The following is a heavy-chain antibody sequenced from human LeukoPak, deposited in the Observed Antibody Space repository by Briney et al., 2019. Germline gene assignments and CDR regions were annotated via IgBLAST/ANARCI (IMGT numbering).Heavy chain of an antibody. V-gene: IGHV1-69*13. J-gene: IGHJ4*02. CDR2: IIPIFGAA. Sequence: ASVKVSCKASGYTFTSYDISWVRQAPGQGLEWMGGIIPIFGAANYAQKFQGRVTITADESTSTAYMELSSLRSEDTAVYYCARDNQWELLHVQWGQGTLVTVSS. D-gene: IGHD1-26*01. CDR3: ARDNQWELLHVQ. CDR1: GYTFTSYD.